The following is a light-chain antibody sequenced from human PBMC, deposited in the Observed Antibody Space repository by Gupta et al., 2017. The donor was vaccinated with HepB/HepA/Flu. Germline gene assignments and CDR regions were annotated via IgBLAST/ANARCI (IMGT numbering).Light chain of an antibody. Sequence: SALTQPPSVSAAPGQVVTIACSGSSSKIGNNYVSWYQQFPGTAPKLLIFDNNKRPSGIPDRFAGSKSGASATLAITGLRTGDEADYYCGTWDSSLGAGVFGGGTRLTVL. CDR2: DNN. CDR1: SSKIGNNY. CDR3: GTWDSSLGAGV. V-gene: IGLV1-51*01. J-gene: IGLJ2*01.